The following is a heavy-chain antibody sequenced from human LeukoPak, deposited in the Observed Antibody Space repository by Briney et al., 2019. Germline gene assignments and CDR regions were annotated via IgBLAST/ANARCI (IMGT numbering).Heavy chain of an antibody. D-gene: IGHD4-17*01. CDR3: ARVSPNTVTTLQYFDY. Sequence: GGSLRLSCAASGFTFSTFAMHWVRQPPGKGLEWVSSIFPSGGEIHYADSVRGRFTISRDNSRSILSLQMNSLRAEDTAIYYCARVSPNTVTTLQYFDYWGQGTLVTVSS. J-gene: IGHJ4*02. CDR1: GFTFSTFA. V-gene: IGHV3-23*01. CDR2: IFPSGGEI.